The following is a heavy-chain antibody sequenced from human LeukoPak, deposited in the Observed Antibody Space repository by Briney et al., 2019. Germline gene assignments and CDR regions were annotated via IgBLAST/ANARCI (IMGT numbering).Heavy chain of an antibody. CDR3: ARGLRWNDY. CDR2: IKQDGSEK. D-gene: IGHD4-23*01. V-gene: IGHV3-7*01. Sequence: GGSLRLSCAAAGFTLSNHCMSWVSQAPGKWLEWVANIKQDGSEKYYVDSVKGRFTISRDNAKNSLYLQMNSLRAEDTAVYYCARGLRWNDYWGKGTLVTVSS. J-gene: IGHJ4*02. CDR1: GFTLSNHC.